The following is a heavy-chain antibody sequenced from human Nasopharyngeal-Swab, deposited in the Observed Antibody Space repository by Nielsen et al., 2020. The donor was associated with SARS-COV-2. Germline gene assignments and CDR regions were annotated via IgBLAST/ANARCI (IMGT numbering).Heavy chain of an antibody. CDR2: ISSSTSTT. CDR1: GFTFSAYT. CDR3: ARLVGYGMDV. J-gene: IGHJ6*02. V-gene: IGHV3-48*04. Sequence: GESLKISCAASGFTFSAYTMNWVRQAPGKGLEWVSYISSSTSTTYYADSVEGRFTISRDNAKNSLYLEMDSLRAEDTAVYYCARLVGYGMDVWGQGTTVTVSS. D-gene: IGHD1-26*01.